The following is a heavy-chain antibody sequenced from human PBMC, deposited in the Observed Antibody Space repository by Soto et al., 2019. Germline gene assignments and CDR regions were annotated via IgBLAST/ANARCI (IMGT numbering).Heavy chain of an antibody. J-gene: IGHJ4*02. CDR3: ASTQFMVIIARGNF. CDR2: IIPIFGTA. CDR1: GGTFSSYA. V-gene: IGHV1-69*05. D-gene: IGHD3-10*01. Sequence: SSVKVSCKASGGTFSSYAISWVRHAPGQGLEWMGGIIPIFGTANYAQKFQGRFTISRDNSKNTLYLQMTNLRPEDTALYYCASTQFMVIIARGNFWGQGTLVTVSS.